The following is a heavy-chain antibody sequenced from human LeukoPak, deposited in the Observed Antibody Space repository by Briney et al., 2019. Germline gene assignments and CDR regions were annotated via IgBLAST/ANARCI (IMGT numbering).Heavy chain of an antibody. J-gene: IGHJ4*02. V-gene: IGHV1-2*02. D-gene: IGHD5-12*01. CDR1: GYTFTGYY. CDR2: INPNSGGT. CDR3: ARDRVGSGWPRPWYFEF. Sequence: ASVKVSCKASGYTFTGYYMHWVRQAPGQGLEWMGWINPNSGGTNYAQKFQGRVTMTRDTSISTAYMDLSSLTSDDTAIYYCARDRVGSGWPRPWYFEFWGQGTLVTVSS.